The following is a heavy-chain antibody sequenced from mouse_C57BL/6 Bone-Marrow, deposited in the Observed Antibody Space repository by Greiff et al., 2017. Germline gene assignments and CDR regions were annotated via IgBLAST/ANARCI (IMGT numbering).Heavy chain of an antibody. CDR2: INPYNGDT. J-gene: IGHJ3*01. V-gene: IGHV1-20*01. D-gene: IGHD1-1*01. CDR3: ARNYGSSLAWFAY. Sequence: VQLQQSGPELVKPGASVKISCKASGYSFTGYFMNWVMQSHGKSLEWIGRINPYNGDTFYNQKFKGKATLTVDKSSSTAHMELRSLTSEDSAVYYCARNYGSSLAWFAYGGQGTRVTVSA. CDR1: GYSFTGYF.